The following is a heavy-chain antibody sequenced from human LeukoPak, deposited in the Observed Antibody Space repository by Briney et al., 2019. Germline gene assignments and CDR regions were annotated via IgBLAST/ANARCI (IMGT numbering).Heavy chain of an antibody. J-gene: IGHJ6*03. CDR1: GGSISSSSYF. D-gene: IGHD3-22*01. V-gene: IGHV4-39*07. Sequence: SETLSLTCTVSGGSISSSSYFWGWIRQPPGKGLEWIGSIYYSGSTCHNPSLKSRVSMSVDTSKNQFSLKLTSVTAADTAMYYCARLSYDSSDFHYMDVWGKGTTVTISS. CDR3: ARLSYDSSDFHYMDV. CDR2: IYYSGST.